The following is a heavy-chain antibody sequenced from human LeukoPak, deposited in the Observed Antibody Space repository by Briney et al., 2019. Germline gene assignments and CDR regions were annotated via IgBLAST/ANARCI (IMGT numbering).Heavy chain of an antibody. CDR3: AKDRDTAMAD. CDR2: ISYDGSNK. V-gene: IGHV3-30*18. D-gene: IGHD5-18*01. CDR1: GFTFSDYY. J-gene: IGHJ4*02. Sequence: GGSLRLSCAASGFTFSDYYMSWIRQAPGKGLEWVAVISYDGSNKYYADSVKGRFTISRDNSKNTLYLQMNSLRAEDTAVYYCAKDRDTAMADWGQGTLVTVSS.